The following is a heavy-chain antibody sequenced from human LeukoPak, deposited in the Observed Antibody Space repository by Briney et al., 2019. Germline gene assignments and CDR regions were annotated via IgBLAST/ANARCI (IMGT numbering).Heavy chain of an antibody. J-gene: IGHJ4*02. D-gene: IGHD3-3*01. CDR1: GYTFTGYY. CDR3: ARLALSLEWLPFDY. V-gene: IGHV1-2*02. CDR2: INPNSGGT. Sequence: GASVKVSSKASGYTFTGYYMHCVRQAPGQGLEWMGWINPNSGGTNYAQKFQGRVTMTRDTSISTAYMELSRLRSDDTAVYYCARLALSLEWLPFDYWGQGTLVTVSS.